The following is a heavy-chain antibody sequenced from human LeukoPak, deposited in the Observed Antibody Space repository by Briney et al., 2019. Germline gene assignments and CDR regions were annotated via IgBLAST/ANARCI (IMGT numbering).Heavy chain of an antibody. V-gene: IGHV3-23*01. J-gene: IGHJ3*01. CDR1: GFPFSDYA. Sequence: GGSLRLSCEASGFPFSDYAMTWVRQAPGKGLEWVSSIKGSGGGSSYADSVKGRFTMTRDNSKSPLYLQMNSLRAGDTAVYFCGRDPNGDYVGAFEFWGQGTLVTVSS. D-gene: IGHD4-17*01. CDR3: GRDPNGDYVGAFEF. CDR2: IKGSGGGS.